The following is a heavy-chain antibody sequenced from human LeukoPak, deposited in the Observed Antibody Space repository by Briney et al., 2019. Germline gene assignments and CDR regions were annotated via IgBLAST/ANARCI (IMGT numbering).Heavy chain of an antibody. CDR1: GYTFTGYD. J-gene: IGHJ5*02. Sequence: ASVKVSCKASGYTFTGYDINWVRQATGQGLEWMGWMNPNSGNTGYAQKFQGRVTMTRNTSISTAYMELSSLRSEDTAVYYCARGLIGSGSYYGHPWGQGTLVTVSS. CDR2: MNPNSGNT. D-gene: IGHD3-10*01. V-gene: IGHV1-8*01. CDR3: ARGLIGSGSYYGHP.